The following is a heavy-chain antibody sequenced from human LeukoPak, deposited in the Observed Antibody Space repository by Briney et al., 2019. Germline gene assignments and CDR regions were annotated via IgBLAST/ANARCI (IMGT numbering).Heavy chain of an antibody. J-gene: IGHJ4*02. CDR1: GYSFTSYW. CDR3: ARLAIAAAGSGYFDY. V-gene: IGHV5-51*01. CDR2: IYPGDSDT. D-gene: IGHD6-13*01. Sequence: GESLKISCKGSGYSFTSYWIGWVRQMPGKGLEWMGIIYPGDSDTRYSPSFQGQVTISADKSISTAYLQWSSLKASDTAMYYCARLAIAAAGSGYFDYWGQGTLVTVSS.